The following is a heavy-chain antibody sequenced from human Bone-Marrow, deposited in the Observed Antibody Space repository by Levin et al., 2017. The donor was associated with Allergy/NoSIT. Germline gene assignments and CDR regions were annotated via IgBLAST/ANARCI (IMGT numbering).Heavy chain of an antibody. J-gene: IGHJ4*02. CDR1: GFTFSTYA. CDR2: ICGSDTGT. D-gene: IGHD2-15*01. CDR3: AKNIGGSCDCGSDY. Sequence: LSLTCAASGFTFSTYAMNWVRQAPGKGLEWVSAICGSDTGTHYADSVKGRFTISRDNSKNTLYLQMNSLRAEDTALYYCAKNIGGSCDCGSDYWGQGTLVTVSS. V-gene: IGHV3-23*01.